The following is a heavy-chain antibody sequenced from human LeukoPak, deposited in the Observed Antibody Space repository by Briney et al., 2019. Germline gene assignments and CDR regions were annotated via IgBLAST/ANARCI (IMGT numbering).Heavy chain of an antibody. Sequence: PGGSLRLSCAASGFTFSAAWMSWVRQAPGKGLEWVGRIKSKRNAATTDYAAPVEGRCSSSRDDSKNMLFLEMNSLKPEDTAIYYWVTDWGTGTRPVIAFDLWGQGTMVTVSS. D-gene: IGHD3-16*01. CDR3: VTDWGTGTRPVIAFDL. J-gene: IGHJ3*01. V-gene: IGHV3-15*01. CDR2: IKSKRNAATT. CDR1: GFTFSAAW.